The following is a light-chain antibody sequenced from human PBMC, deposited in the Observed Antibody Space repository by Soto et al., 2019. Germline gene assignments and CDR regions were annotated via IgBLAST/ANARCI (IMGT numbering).Light chain of an antibody. CDR2: DAS. J-gene: IGKJ1*01. CDR1: ESVVSSY. Sequence: EIVLTQSPGTLSLSPGERTTVSCRATESVVSSYLAWYQLKPGQAPRLLIYDASSRATGIPDRFSGSGSGTDFTLTISRLEPEDFAVYYCQQYGSSPSFGQGTKVDIK. CDR3: QQYGSSPS. V-gene: IGKV3-20*01.